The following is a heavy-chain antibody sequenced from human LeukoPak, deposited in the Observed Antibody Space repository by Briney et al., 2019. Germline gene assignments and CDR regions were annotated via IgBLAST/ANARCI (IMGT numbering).Heavy chain of an antibody. V-gene: IGHV3-30*02. CDR2: IRYDGSNK. D-gene: IGHD1-14*01. Sequence: GASLRLSCAASGFTFSSYGMHWVRQAPGKGLEWVAFIRYDGSNKYYADSVKGRFTISRDNSKNTLYLQMNSLRAEDTAVYYCAIDGLPNLYYYMDVWGKGTMVTVSS. J-gene: IGHJ6*03. CDR3: AIDGLPNLYYYMDV. CDR1: GFTFSSYG.